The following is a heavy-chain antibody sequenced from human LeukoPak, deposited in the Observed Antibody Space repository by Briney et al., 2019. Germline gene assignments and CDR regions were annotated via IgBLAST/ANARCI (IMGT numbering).Heavy chain of an antibody. CDR2: IWYDGSNK. V-gene: IGHV3-30*02. CDR1: GFTFSSYG. J-gene: IGHJ1*01. CDR3: AQQSFQH. Sequence: GSLRLSCAASGFTFSSYGMHWVRQAPGKGLEWVAVIWYDGSNKYYADSVKGRFTISRDNSKNTLYLQMNSLRAKDRAVYYCAQQSFQHWGQGTLVTVPS.